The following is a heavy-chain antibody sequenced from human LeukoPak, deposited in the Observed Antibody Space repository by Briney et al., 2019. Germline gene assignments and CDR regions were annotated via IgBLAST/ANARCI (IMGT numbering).Heavy chain of an antibody. Sequence: SETLSLTCTVSGGSISSYYWGWIRQPPGKGLEWIGSIYYSGSTYYNPSLKSRVTISVDTSKNQFSLKLSSVTAADTAVYYCAGYSSTLDYGMDVWGQGTTVTVSS. CDR2: IYYSGST. CDR1: GGSISSYY. CDR3: AGYSSTLDYGMDV. D-gene: IGHD6-13*01. J-gene: IGHJ6*02. V-gene: IGHV4-39*07.